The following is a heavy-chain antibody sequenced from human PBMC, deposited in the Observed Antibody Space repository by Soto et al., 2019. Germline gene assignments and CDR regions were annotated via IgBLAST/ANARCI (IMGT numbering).Heavy chain of an antibody. V-gene: IGHV5-51*01. CDR2: IYPSDSDT. CDR1: GYTFTIYW. Sequence: PGESLNIACQVSGYTFTIYWIGWVRQMPGKGLEWMGIIYPSDSDTRYSPSFQGQVTISADQSINTAYLQWDSLKASDTAIYYCARPANTVADHFDLWGQGTPVTASS. J-gene: IGHJ4*02. D-gene: IGHD4-17*01. CDR3: ARPANTVADHFDL.